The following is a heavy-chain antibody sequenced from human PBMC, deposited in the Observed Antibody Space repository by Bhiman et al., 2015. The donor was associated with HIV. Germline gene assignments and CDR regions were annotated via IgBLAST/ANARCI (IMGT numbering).Heavy chain of an antibody. J-gene: IGHJ4*02. Sequence: EVQLVESGGGLVKPGGSLRLSCAASGFSFRTYSMNWVRQAPGKGLEWVSSISSSSIYTYYAGSVKGRFTVSRDNAKNSLYLQMNSLRAEDTAVYFCARDPTTVTTAEYEYYFDYWGQGTLVTVSS. CDR3: ARDPTTVTTAEYEYYFDY. CDR2: ISSSSIYT. CDR1: GFSFRTYS. V-gene: IGHV3-21*03. D-gene: IGHD4-17*01.